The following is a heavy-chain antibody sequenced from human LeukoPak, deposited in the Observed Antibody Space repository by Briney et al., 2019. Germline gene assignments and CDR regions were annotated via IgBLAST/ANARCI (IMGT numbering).Heavy chain of an antibody. Sequence: PEGSLRLSCAASGFTFSTYWMTWVRQAPGKGLEWVAYINQDESKKYYVDSVKGRFTISRDNAKKSLNLQMNSLRVEDTAVYFCARDGGHHGDLDYWGQGTLVTVSS. J-gene: IGHJ4*02. D-gene: IGHD4-17*01. V-gene: IGHV3-7*01. CDR1: GFTFSTYW. CDR3: ARDGGHHGDLDY. CDR2: INQDESKK.